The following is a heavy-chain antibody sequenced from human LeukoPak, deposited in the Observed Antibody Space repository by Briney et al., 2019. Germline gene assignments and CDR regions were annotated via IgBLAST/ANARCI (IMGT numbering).Heavy chain of an antibody. D-gene: IGHD5-18*01. CDR3: ARSKQRPFDY. Sequence: ASVKVSCKASGYTYTVYYVHWVRQAPGHALEWMGWINPNSGGTNYAQKFQGRVTMTRDTSISTAYMELSSLRSDDTAVYYCARSKQRPFDYWGQGTLVTVSS. CDR2: INPNSGGT. CDR1: GYTYTVYY. V-gene: IGHV1-2*02. J-gene: IGHJ4*02.